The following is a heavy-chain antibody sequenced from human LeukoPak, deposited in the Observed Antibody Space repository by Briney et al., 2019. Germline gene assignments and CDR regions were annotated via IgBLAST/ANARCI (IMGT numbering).Heavy chain of an antibody. Sequence: GASVKVSCKVSGYTLTELSMHWVRQAPGKGLEWMGGFDPEDGETIYAQKFQGRVTMTEDTSTDTAYMELSSLRSEDTAVYYCATWAKIQASPRGVINLLFFDYWGQGTLVTVSS. CDR2: FDPEDGET. J-gene: IGHJ4*02. CDR1: GYTLTELS. V-gene: IGHV1-24*01. D-gene: IGHD3-10*01. CDR3: ATWAKIQASPRGVINLLFFDY.